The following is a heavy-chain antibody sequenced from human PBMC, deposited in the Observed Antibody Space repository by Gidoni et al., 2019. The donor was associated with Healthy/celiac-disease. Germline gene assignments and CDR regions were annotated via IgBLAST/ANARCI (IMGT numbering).Heavy chain of an antibody. V-gene: IGHV3-30*04. CDR1: GFTFSTYS. D-gene: IGHD2-15*01. Sequence: QVQLVESGGGVVQPGRSLRLSCAASGFTFSTYSTHWVRQATGQGLEWVAVISYDGSNKYYADSVKGRFTISRDNSKNTLFLQMDSLRAEDTAVYYCARDLSVVVAAPHWYFDLWGRGTLVTVSS. CDR2: ISYDGSNK. CDR3: ARDLSVVVAAPHWYFDL. J-gene: IGHJ2*01.